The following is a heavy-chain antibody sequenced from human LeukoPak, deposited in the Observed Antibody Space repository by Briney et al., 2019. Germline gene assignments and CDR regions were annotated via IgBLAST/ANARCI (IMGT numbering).Heavy chain of an antibody. CDR2: ISGSGGST. CDR1: GFTFRSYS. Sequence: GGSLRLSCAASGFTFRSYSMNWVRQAPGKGLEWVSAISGSGGSTYYADSVKGRFTISRDNSKNTLYLQMNSLRAEDTAVYYCAKDVATVTRVFDYWGQGTLVTVSS. CDR3: AKDVATVTRVFDY. J-gene: IGHJ4*02. V-gene: IGHV3-23*01. D-gene: IGHD4-17*01.